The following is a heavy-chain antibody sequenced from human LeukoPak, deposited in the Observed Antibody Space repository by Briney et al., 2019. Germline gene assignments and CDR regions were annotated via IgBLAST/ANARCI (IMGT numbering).Heavy chain of an antibody. Sequence: VASVKVSCKASGYTFTSYYMHWVRQAPGQGLEWMGIINPSGGSTSYAQKFQGRVTMTRDTSTSTVYMELSSLRSEDTAVYYCARGRIVVVPAAHYYYYMDVWGKGTTVTVSS. CDR2: INPSGGST. CDR3: ARGRIVVVPAAHYYYYMDV. V-gene: IGHV1-46*01. CDR1: GYTFTSYY. D-gene: IGHD2-2*01. J-gene: IGHJ6*03.